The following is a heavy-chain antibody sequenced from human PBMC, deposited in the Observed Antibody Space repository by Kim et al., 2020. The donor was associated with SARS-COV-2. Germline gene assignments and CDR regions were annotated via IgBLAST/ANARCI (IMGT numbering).Heavy chain of an antibody. CDR2: MNPNTGYT. D-gene: IGHD4-17*01. Sequence: ASVKVSCKASGYTFTNYDINWVRQAPGQGLEWLGWMNPNTGYTAYAQNFQGRVTLTRNTAISTAYMELSSLRSEDTAVYYCPRRSTVVTENWGQGTLVTVSS. CDR1: GYTFTNYD. J-gene: IGHJ4*02. CDR3: PRRSTVVTEN. V-gene: IGHV1-8*01.